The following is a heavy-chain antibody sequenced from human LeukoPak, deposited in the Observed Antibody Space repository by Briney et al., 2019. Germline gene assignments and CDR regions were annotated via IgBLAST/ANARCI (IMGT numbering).Heavy chain of an antibody. D-gene: IGHD6-25*01. Sequence: PSETLSLTCGVSGGSVSSTNWWTWIRHPPGKGLEWIGEVHLDGRTNFNPSLKSRLTMSVDLSENHVSLKLTSVTAVDTAVYYCAREGGLYRPLDYSGQGTLVTVSS. CDR1: GGSVSSTNW. CDR2: VHLDGRT. CDR3: AREGGLYRPLDY. J-gene: IGHJ4*02. V-gene: IGHV4-4*02.